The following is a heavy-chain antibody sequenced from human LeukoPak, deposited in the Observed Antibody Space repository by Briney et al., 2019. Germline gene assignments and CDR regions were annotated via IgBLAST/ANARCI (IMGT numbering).Heavy chain of an antibody. CDR3: AREGSGWYESDY. V-gene: IGHV3-30-3*01. CDR2: ISYDGSNK. CDR1: GFTFSSYA. Sequence: PGGSLRLSCAASGFTFSSYAMHWVRQAPGKGLEWVAVISYDGSNKYYADSVKGRFTISRDNSKNTLYLQMNSLRAEDTAVYYCAREGSGWYESDYWGQGTLVTVSS. J-gene: IGHJ4*02. D-gene: IGHD6-19*01.